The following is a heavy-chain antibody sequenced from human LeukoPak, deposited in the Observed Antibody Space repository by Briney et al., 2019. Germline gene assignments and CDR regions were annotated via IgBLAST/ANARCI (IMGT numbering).Heavy chain of an antibody. J-gene: IGHJ4*02. V-gene: IGHV1-46*01. CDR1: GYTFTGYY. Sequence: ASVKVSCKASGYTFTGYYMHWVRQAPGQGLEWMGIINPSGGSTSYAQKFQGRVTMTRDTSTSTVYMELSSLRSEDTAVYYCARAPWELPEFDYWGQRTLVTVSS. D-gene: IGHD1-26*01. CDR2: INPSGGST. CDR3: ARAPWELPEFDY.